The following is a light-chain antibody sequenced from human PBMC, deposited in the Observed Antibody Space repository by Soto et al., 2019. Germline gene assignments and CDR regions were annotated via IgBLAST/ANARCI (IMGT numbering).Light chain of an antibody. J-gene: IGLJ2*01. CDR3: SSYAGNNNYVV. CDR2: EVS. Sequence: QSVLTQPPSASGSPGQSVTISCTGTSSDVGGYNYVSWYQQHPGKAPKLMIYEVSKRPSGVPDRFSGSKSGNTASLTVSGLQAEDEADYYGSSYAGNNNYVVFGGGTKLTVL. CDR1: SSDVGGYNY. V-gene: IGLV2-8*01.